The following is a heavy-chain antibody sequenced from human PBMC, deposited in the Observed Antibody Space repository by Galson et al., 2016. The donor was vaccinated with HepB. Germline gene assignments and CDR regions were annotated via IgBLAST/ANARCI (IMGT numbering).Heavy chain of an antibody. CDR2: INAGNGDT. D-gene: IGHD3-22*01. V-gene: IGHV1-3*01. J-gene: IGHJ4*02. Sequence: SVKVSCKASGYTFSSYVMHWVRQAPGQRLEWMGWINAGNGDTKYSQKFQGRVTFTSDTSASTAYMELSNLRSEDTAIYYCAVKSGFYSWGQGTLVTVSS. CDR1: GYTFSSYV. CDR3: AVKSGFYS.